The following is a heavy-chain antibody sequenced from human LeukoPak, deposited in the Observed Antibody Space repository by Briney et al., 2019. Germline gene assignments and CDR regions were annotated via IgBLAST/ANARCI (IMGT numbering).Heavy chain of an antibody. V-gene: IGHV3-30*02. CDR3: AKDPYSSSYNYFDY. CDR2: IWYDGSNK. Sequence: GGSLRLSCAASGFTFSSYGMHWVRQAPGKGLEWVAVIWYDGSNKYYADSVKGRVTISRDNSKNTLYMQMNSLRDEDMAVYYCAKDPYSSSYNYFDYWGQGTLVTVSS. CDR1: GFTFSSYG. J-gene: IGHJ4*02. D-gene: IGHD6-6*01.